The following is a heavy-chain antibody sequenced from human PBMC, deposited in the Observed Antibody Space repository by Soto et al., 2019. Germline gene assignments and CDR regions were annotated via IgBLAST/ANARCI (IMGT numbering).Heavy chain of an antibody. CDR1: GDSVSSNSAA. CDR3: ARDVAGGIAVAGYFDY. D-gene: IGHD6-19*01. V-gene: IGHV6-1*01. J-gene: IGHJ4*02. CDR2: TYYRSKWYN. Sequence: SQTLSLTCAISGDSVSSNSAAWNWIRQSPSRGLEWLGRTYYRSKWYNDYTVSVKSRITINPDTSKNQFSLQLNSVTPEDTAVYYCARDVAGGIAVAGYFDYWGQGTLVTVSS.